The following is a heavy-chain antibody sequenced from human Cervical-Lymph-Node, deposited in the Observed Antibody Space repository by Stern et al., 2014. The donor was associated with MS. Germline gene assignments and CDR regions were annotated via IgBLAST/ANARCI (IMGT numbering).Heavy chain of an antibody. J-gene: IGHJ5*02. D-gene: IGHD6-6*01. V-gene: IGHV3-66*01. Sequence: EVQLLESGGGLAQPGGSLRLSCAASGLTVSSNYMTWVRQAPGKGLEWVSLIYAGSITHYADSVKGRFTISRDNSENILYLQMNNLRVEDTAVYYCTREMAARRFDPWGQGTLVIVSS. CDR3: TREMAARRFDP. CDR2: IYAGSIT. CDR1: GLTVSSNY.